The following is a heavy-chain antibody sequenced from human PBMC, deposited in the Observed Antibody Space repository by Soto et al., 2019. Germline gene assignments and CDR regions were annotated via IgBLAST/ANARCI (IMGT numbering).Heavy chain of an antibody. D-gene: IGHD6-13*01. CDR1: GFTFSSYA. Sequence: QVQLVESGGGVVQPGRSLRLSCAASGFTFSSYAMHWVRQAPGKGLEWVAVISYDGSNKYYADSVKGRFTISRDNSKNTLYLQMNSLRAEDTAVYYCARGKRGSRWTQKRYFDLWGRGTLVTVSS. CDR3: ARGKRGSRWTQKRYFDL. J-gene: IGHJ2*01. V-gene: IGHV3-30-3*01. CDR2: ISYDGSNK.